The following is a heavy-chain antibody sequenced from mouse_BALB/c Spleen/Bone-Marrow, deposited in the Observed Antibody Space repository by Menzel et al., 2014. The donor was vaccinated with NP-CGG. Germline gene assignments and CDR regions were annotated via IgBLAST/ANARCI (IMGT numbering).Heavy chain of an antibody. J-gene: IGHJ1*01. V-gene: IGHV1-26*01. Sequence: EVHLVESGPELVKPGASVKMSCKASGYTFTDYYMKWLKQSHGKSLEWIGDVNPINGDTFYNQKFKGKATLTVDKSSNTAYMQLDSLTSEDSAVYYCAMGVRLYWYFDVWGAGTTITVSS. CDR2: VNPINGDT. CDR1: GYTFTDYY. CDR3: AMGVRLYWYFDV. D-gene: IGHD2-14*01.